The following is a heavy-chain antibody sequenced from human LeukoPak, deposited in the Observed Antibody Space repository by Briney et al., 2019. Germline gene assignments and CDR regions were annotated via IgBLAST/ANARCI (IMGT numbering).Heavy chain of an antibody. V-gene: IGHV3-23*01. CDR1: GFTFSSYA. D-gene: IGHD6-19*01. CDR2: ISGSGGST. Sequence: GGSLRLSCAASGFTFSSYAMSWVRQAPGKGLEWVSAISGSGGSTYYADSVKGRFTISRDNSKNTLYLQMNSLRAEDTAVYYCAKDTIGQWLPTPIGYWGQGTLVTVSS. CDR3: AKDTIGQWLPTPIGY. J-gene: IGHJ4*02.